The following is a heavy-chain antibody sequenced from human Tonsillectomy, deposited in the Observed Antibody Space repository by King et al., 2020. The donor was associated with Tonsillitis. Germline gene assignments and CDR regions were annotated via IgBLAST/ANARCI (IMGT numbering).Heavy chain of an antibody. CDR3: ARVRSVLAAGTFDY. CDR2: ISYDGGNE. Sequence: QVQLVESGGGVVQPGRSLRLSCAASGFTFSRYAMHWVRQAPGKGLEWVAVISYDGGNEYYADSVKGRFTISRDNSKNTLYLQMNSLRAEDTAVYYCARVRSVLAAGTFDYWGQGTLVTVSS. D-gene: IGHD6-13*01. V-gene: IGHV3-30*04. J-gene: IGHJ4*02. CDR1: GFTFSRYA.